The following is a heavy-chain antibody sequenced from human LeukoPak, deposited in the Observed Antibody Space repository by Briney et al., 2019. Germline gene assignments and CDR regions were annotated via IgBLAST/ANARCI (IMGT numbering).Heavy chain of an antibody. CDR2: IYHSGST. V-gene: IGHV4-38-2*01. D-gene: IGHD3-10*01. Sequence: SETLSLTCAVSGYSISSGYYWGWIRQPPGRGLEWIGSIYHSGSTYYNPSLKSRVTISVDTSKNQFSLKLSSVTAAGTAVYYCARGSYGSGSYSENFDYWGQGTLVTVSS. CDR3: ARGSYGSGSYSENFDY. J-gene: IGHJ4*02. CDR1: GYSISSGYY.